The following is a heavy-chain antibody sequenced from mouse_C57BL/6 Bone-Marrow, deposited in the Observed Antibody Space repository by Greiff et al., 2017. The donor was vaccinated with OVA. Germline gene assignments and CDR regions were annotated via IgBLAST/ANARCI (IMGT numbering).Heavy chain of an antibody. CDR2: IYPGSGST. Sequence: QPGAELVKPGASVKMSCKASGYTFTSYWITWVKQRPGQGLEWIGDIYPGSGSTNYNEKFKSKATLTVDTSSSTAYMQLCSLTSEDSAVYYCARIYYDYDGDFDYWGQGTTLTVSS. D-gene: IGHD2-4*01. V-gene: IGHV1-55*01. CDR3: ARIYYDYDGDFDY. CDR1: GYTFTSYW. J-gene: IGHJ2*01.